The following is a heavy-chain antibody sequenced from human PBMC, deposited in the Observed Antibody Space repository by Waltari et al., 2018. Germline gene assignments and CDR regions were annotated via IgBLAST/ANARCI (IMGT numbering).Heavy chain of an antibody. CDR1: GFTCGRDG. Sequence: EVRLVESGGGLVKPGGSLGLACAASGFTCGRDGVNWVRQAPGKGLEWVSSISSLSKYTYYADSVKGRFTISRDNAKNSLYLQMNSLRAEDTAVYFCARDGISSTQSGYFDYWGQGVLVTVSS. CDR2: ISSLSKYT. J-gene: IGHJ4*02. D-gene: IGHD6-13*01. CDR3: ARDGISSTQSGYFDY. V-gene: IGHV3-21*01.